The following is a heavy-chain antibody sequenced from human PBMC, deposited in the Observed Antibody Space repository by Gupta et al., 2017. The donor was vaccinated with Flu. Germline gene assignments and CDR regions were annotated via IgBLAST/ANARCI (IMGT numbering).Heavy chain of an antibody. D-gene: IGHD5-12*01. V-gene: IGHV3-53*01. CDR3: ARAIKRGFRGLSHDY. J-gene: IGHJ4*02. Sequence: SNSMVWVRQAQGKGLEWVSVIYSGGSTYYADPVKGRFTISRDNSKNTLYLQMNSLRAEDTAVYYCARAIKRGFRGLSHDYWGQGTLVTVSS. CDR2: IYSGGST. CDR1: SNS.